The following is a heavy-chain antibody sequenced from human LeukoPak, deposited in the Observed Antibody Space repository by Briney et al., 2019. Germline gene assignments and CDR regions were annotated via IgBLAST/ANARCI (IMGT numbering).Heavy chain of an antibody. D-gene: IGHD5-12*01. Sequence: SETPSLTCTVSGGSISSYSWSWIRQPPGKGLEWIGYIYYSGSTNYNPSLKSRVTISVDTSKNQFSLKLSSVTAADTAVYYCARGATIPNRFDYWGQGTLVTVSS. V-gene: IGHV4-59*01. CDR1: GGSISSYS. J-gene: IGHJ4*02. CDR2: IYYSGST. CDR3: ARGATIPNRFDY.